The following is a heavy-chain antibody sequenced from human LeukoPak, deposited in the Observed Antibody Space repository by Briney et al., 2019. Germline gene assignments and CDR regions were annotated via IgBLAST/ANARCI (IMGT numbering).Heavy chain of an antibody. CDR3: ARAITMIVVGEYYFDY. J-gene: IGHJ4*02. V-gene: IGHV4-59*01. Sequence: SETQALLNTFWVRLYQRYYWLCARQPPAKGLVDIRYIYYSWSTNYNPSLKSRVTISVDTSKNQFSLKLSSVTAADTAVYYCARAITMIVVGEYYFDYWGQGTLVTVSS. D-gene: IGHD3-22*01. CDR1: VRLYQRYY. CDR2: IYYSWST.